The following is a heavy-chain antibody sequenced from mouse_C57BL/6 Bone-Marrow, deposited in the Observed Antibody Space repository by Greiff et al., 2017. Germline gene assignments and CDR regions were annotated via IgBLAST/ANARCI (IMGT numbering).Heavy chain of an antibody. V-gene: IGHV5-4*01. J-gene: IGHJ2*01. CDR3: TRGPTTVYFDY. D-gene: IGHD2-12*01. Sequence: EVQGVESGGGLVKPGGSLKLSCAASGFTFSSYAMSWVRQTPEKRLEWVATISDGVSYTYYPDNVKGRFPLSRDTAKNNLYLQMSHLTSEDTAMYYCTRGPTTVYFDYWGQGTALTVSS. CDR1: GFTFSSYA. CDR2: ISDGVSYT.